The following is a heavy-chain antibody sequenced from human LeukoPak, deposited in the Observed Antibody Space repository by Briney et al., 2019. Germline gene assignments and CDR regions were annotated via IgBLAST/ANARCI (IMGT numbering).Heavy chain of an antibody. CDR2: IKQDGSEK. Sequence: PGGSLRLSCAASGFTFSSYWMSWVRQAPGKGLEWVANIKQDGSEKYYVDSVKGRFTISRDNAKNSLYLQMNSLRAEDTAVYYCARATNDYVWGSYRLNALDIWGQGTMVTVSS. J-gene: IGHJ3*02. CDR3: ARATNDYVWGSYRLNALDI. CDR1: GFTFSSYW. D-gene: IGHD3-16*02. V-gene: IGHV3-7*01.